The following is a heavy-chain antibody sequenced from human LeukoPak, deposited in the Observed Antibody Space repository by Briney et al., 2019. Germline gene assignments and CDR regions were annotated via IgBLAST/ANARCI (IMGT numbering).Heavy chain of an antibody. CDR2: IYYSGST. V-gene: IGHV4-39*01. CDR1: GGSISSTSYY. CDR3: ARQGDVEMATIN. D-gene: IGHD5-24*01. Sequence: PSETLSLTCTVSGGSISSTSYYWVWLRHPPGKGLEGFGSIYYSGSTYYNPSLKSRVTIYVDTSKNQFSLQLGSMTAADTALYYCARQGDVEMATINWGQGTLVTVSS. J-gene: IGHJ4*02.